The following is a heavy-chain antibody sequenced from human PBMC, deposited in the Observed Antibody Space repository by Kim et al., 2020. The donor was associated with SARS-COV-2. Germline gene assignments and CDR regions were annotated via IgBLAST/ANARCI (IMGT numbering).Heavy chain of an antibody. CDR2: IYSGGST. J-gene: IGHJ6*02. CDR3: ARDQAVAYYDILTGYYRDTYYYYGIDV. Sequence: GGSLRLSCAASGFTVSSNYMSWVRQAPGKGLEWVSVIYSGGSTYYADSVKGRFTISRDNSKNTLYLQMNSLRAEDTAVYYCARDQAVAYYDILTGYYRDTYYYYGIDVWGQGTTVTVSS. V-gene: IGHV3-66*01. CDR1: GFTVSSNY. D-gene: IGHD3-9*01.